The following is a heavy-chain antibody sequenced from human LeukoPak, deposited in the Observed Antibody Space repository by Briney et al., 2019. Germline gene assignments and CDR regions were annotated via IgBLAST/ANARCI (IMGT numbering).Heavy chain of an antibody. CDR1: GGSISSSNW. Sequence: SETLSLTCAVSGGSISSSNWWSWVRQPPGKGLEWIGEIYHSGSTNYNPSLKSRVTISVDKSKNQFSLKLSSVTAADTAVYYCARDLRYSSSWYGGAGYWGQGTLVTVSS. CDR3: ARDLRYSSSWYGGAGY. V-gene: IGHV4-4*02. CDR2: IYHSGST. D-gene: IGHD6-13*01. J-gene: IGHJ4*02.